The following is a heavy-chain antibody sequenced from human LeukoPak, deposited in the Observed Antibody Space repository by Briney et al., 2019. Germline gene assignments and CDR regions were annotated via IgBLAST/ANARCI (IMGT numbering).Heavy chain of an antibody. J-gene: IGHJ6*02. CDR3: ARDYHGMDV. CDR2: IPYDGSNK. CDR1: GFTFSSYA. Sequence: GGSLRLSCAASGFTFSSYAMHWVRQAPGKGLEWVAVIPYDGSNKYYADSVKGRFTISRDNSKNTLYLQMNSLRAEDTALYYCARDYHGMDVWGQGTTVTVSS. V-gene: IGHV3-30*04.